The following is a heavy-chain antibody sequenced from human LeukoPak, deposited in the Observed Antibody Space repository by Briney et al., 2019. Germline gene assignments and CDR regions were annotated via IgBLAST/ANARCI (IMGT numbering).Heavy chain of an antibody. J-gene: IGHJ6*04. CDR2: LLARGGI. V-gene: IGHV4-4*07. CDR1: GAYIRDHH. CDR3: TTDQRDSRMDV. D-gene: IGHD2-21*02. Sequence: SETLSLTCTVSGAYIRDHHWSWIRQSAGKGLEFIGRLLARGGIDYNPSLKSRVIMSADTPRNQVSLKLSSVTAADTAVYYCTTDQRDSRMDVWGKGTTVTVSS.